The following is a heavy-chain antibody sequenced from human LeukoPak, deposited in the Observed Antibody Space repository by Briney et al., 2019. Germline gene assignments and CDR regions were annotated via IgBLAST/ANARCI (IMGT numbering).Heavy chain of an antibody. V-gene: IGHV1-46*01. D-gene: IGHD1-26*01. J-gene: IGHJ5*02. CDR1: GYTFTRYY. CDR3: ARDNSVGDNAWWFDP. CDR2: INPTGGST. Sequence: ASVKVSCKASGYTFTRYYMHWVRQAPGQGLGWMGLINPTGGSTGYAQKFQGRVTMTRDMSTSTDYMELSSLRSEDTAIYYCARDNSVGDNAWWFDPWGQGTLVTVSS.